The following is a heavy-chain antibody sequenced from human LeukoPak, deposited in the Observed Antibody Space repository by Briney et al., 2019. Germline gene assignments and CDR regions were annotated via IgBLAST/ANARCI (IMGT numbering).Heavy chain of an antibody. J-gene: IGHJ6*02. V-gene: IGHV1-46*01. D-gene: IGHD3-16*01. CDR1: GYTFTSYY. CDR2: INPSGGST. CDR3: AKQIPPELHRDLVWGQAGGMDV. Sequence: GASVKVSCKASGYTFTSYYMHWVRQAPGQGLEWMGIINPSGGSTSYAQKFQGRVTITRDTSTSTVYMELSSLRSEDTAVYYCAKQIPPELHRDLVWGQAGGMDVWGRGTTVIVSS.